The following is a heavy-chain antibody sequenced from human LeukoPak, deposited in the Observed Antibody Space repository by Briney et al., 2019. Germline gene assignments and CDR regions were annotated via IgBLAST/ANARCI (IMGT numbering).Heavy chain of an antibody. D-gene: IGHD6-19*01. J-gene: IGHJ4*02. CDR3: ARENDQWLLYFDN. CDR1: GGSFSGYY. Sequence: SETLSLTCAVYGGSFSGYYWSWIRQPPGKGLEWIGEINHSGSTNYNPSLKSRVTISVDTSKNQFSLKLSSVTAADTAVYYRARENDQWLLYFDNWGQGTLVTVSS. V-gene: IGHV4-34*01. CDR2: INHSGST.